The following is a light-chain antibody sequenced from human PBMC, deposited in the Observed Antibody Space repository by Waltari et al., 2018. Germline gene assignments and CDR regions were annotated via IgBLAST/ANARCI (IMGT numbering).Light chain of an antibody. CDR3: QNHERLPAT. Sequence: VLTQSPGTLSLSPGERATLFGRSSQSLRRYFVWYQQRPGQAPRLLSYGASISAVGIPDRFSGSGSGTDFTLSISRLEPEDFAVYYCQNHERLPATFGQGTRVEIK. V-gene: IGKV3-20*01. J-gene: IGKJ1*01. CDR1: QSLRRY. CDR2: GAS.